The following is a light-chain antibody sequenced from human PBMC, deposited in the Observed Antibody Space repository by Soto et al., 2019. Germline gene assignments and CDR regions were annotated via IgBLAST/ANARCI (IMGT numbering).Light chain of an antibody. V-gene: IGLV2-14*01. CDR2: DVS. Sequence: QSVLTQPASVSGSTGLSITISCTGSSSDVGGYNYVSWYQQHPGKAPKLMIYDVSNRPSGVSNRFSGSESGNTASLTISGLQAEDEADYYCSSYTSSSTRVFGGGTKVTVL. CDR1: SSDVGGYNY. CDR3: SSYTSSSTRV. J-gene: IGLJ2*01.